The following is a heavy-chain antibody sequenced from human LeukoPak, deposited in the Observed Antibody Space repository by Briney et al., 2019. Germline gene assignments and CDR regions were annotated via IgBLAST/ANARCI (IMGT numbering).Heavy chain of an antibody. CDR2: IYYSGST. CDR1: GGSISSYY. D-gene: IGHD1-14*01. J-gene: IGHJ6*02. Sequence: SETLSLTCTVSGGSISSYYWSWIRQPPGKGLEWIGYIYYSGSTNYNPSLKSRVTISVDTSKNQFSLKLGSVTAADTAVYYCARARSNYYGMDVWGQGTTVTVSS. CDR3: ARARSNYYGMDV. V-gene: IGHV4-59*01.